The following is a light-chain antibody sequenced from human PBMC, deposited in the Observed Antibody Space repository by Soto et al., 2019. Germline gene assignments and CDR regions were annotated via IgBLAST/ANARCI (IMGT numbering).Light chain of an antibody. V-gene: IGKV3-15*01. CDR3: HKYYKWPLT. Sequence: EVVMTQSPATLSVSPGERVTLSCRASQSVTSNLAWYQQKPGQAPRLLIYGASTRATGIPARFSGSGSGTEFTLTTSSRQSEDFAFFYCHKYYKWPLTFGGGTKVELK. CDR2: GAS. CDR1: QSVTSN. J-gene: IGKJ4*01.